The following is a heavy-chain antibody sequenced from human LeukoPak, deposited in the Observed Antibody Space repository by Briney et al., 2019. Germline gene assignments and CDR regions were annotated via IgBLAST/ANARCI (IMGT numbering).Heavy chain of an antibody. Sequence: GGSLRLSCAASGFDFSQSWMTWVRQAPGEGLEWVAHINADGTYKDYVDAVKGRVTISRDNSKNTLYLQMNSLRAEDTAVYYCAKDGVVRGVIPRYFDLWGRGTLVTVSS. CDR3: AKDGVVRGVIPRYFDL. D-gene: IGHD3-10*01. CDR2: INADGTYK. J-gene: IGHJ2*01. CDR1: GFDFSQSW. V-gene: IGHV3-7*03.